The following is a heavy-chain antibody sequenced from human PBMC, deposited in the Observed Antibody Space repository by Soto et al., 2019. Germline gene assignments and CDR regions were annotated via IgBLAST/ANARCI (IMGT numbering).Heavy chain of an antibody. Sequence: GGSLRLSCAASGFTFSSNAMTWVRQAPGKGLEWVSSISGSGDSTYYADSVKGRFTISRDNSKNTLFLLMDSLRAEDTAVYYCARDSDNGGDSLLYYGMDVWGQGTTVTVSS. V-gene: IGHV3-23*01. CDR2: ISGSGDST. CDR1: GFTFSSNA. D-gene: IGHD2-21*02. CDR3: ARDSDNGGDSLLYYGMDV. J-gene: IGHJ6*02.